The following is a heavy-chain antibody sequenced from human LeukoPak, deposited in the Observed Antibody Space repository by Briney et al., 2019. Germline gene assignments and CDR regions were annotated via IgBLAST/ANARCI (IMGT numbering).Heavy chain of an antibody. CDR1: GFTFDDYA. Sequence: GSLRLSCAASGFTFDDYAMHWVRQPPGKGLEWIGYIYYSGSTNYNPSLKSRVTISVDTSKNQFSLKLSSVTAADTAVYYCARGYRGSLYYMDVWGKGTTVTVSS. CDR3: ARGYRGSLYYMDV. J-gene: IGHJ6*03. V-gene: IGHV4-59*01. CDR2: IYYSGST. D-gene: IGHD1-26*01.